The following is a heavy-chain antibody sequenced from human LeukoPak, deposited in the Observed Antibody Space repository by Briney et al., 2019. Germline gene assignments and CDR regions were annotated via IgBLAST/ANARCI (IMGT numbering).Heavy chain of an antibody. J-gene: IGHJ4*02. CDR2: IYSGGTT. V-gene: IGHV3-53*01. Sequence: GGSLRLSCAASGFSVSSNYVSWVRQAPGKGLEWVSVIYSGGTTYYADSVKGRFTISRDNSKNTLYLQMNSLRAEDTAVYYCAGRYDSSGYPLHWGQGTLVTVSS. CDR3: AGRYDSSGYPLH. D-gene: IGHD3-22*01. CDR1: GFSVSSNY.